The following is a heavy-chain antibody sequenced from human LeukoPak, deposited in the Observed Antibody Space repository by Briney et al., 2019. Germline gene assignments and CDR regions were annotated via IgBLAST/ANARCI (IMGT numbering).Heavy chain of an antibody. D-gene: IGHD2-21*02. CDR3: ASLVVVTAHDAFDI. Sequence: SVKVSCKASGGTFSSYAISWVRQAPGQGLEWMGGIIPIFGTANYAQKFQGRVTMTRDTSTSTVYMELSSLRSEDTAVYYCASLVVVTAHDAFDIWGQGTMVTVSS. CDR1: GGTFSSYA. J-gene: IGHJ3*02. V-gene: IGHV1-69*05. CDR2: IIPIFGTA.